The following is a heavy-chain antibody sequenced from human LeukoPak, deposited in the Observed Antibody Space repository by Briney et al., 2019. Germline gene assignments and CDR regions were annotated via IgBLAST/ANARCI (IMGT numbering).Heavy chain of an antibody. CDR1: GFTFSSYW. Sequence: GGSLRLSCAASGFTFSSYWMSWVRQAPGKGLEWVANIKQDGSEKYYVDSVKGRFTISRDNAKNSLYLQMNSLRAEDTAVYYCARLRITMVRGSWFDPWGQGTLVTVSS. D-gene: IGHD3-10*01. J-gene: IGHJ5*02. CDR2: IKQDGSEK. CDR3: ARLRITMVRGSWFDP. V-gene: IGHV3-7*01.